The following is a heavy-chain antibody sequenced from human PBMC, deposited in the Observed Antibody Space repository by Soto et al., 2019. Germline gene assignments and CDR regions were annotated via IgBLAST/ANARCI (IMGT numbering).Heavy chain of an antibody. V-gene: IGHV1-69*01. CDR2: IIPIFGTA. CDR1: GGTFSSYA. CDR3: ARASLGYCSSTSCHGAWFGP. D-gene: IGHD2-2*01. J-gene: IGHJ5*02. Sequence: QVQLVQSGAEVKKPGSSVKVSCKASGGTFSSYAISWVRQAPGQGLEWMGGIIPIFGTANYAQKFQGRVTLNAVDSTGTAYMELGSLRSEDTALYYCARASLGYCSSTSCHGAWFGPWGQGTLVTVSS.